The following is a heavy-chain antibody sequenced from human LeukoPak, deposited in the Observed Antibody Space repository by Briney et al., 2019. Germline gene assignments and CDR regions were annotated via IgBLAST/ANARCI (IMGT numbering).Heavy chain of an antibody. V-gene: IGHV3-23*01. CDR3: ARGIGIAVAGTWGFDY. Sequence: GGSLRLSCAASGFTFNNYAMSWVRQAPGKGLEWVSAITSGGGSTFYADSVKGRFTISRDNSKNTLYLQMNSLRVEDTAVYYCARGIGIAVAGTWGFDYWGQGTLVTVSS. CDR2: ITSGGGST. J-gene: IGHJ4*02. CDR1: GFTFNNYA. D-gene: IGHD6-19*01.